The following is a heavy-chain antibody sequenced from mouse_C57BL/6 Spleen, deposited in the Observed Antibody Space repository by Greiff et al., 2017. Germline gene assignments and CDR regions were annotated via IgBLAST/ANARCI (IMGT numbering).Heavy chain of an antibody. CDR1: GYSFTDYN. CDR3: AREDWFAY. Sequence: VQLQQSGPELVKPGASVKISCKASGYSFTDYNMNWVKQSNGKSLECIVVINPNYGTTSYNHKFQGKATLTVDQSSSTAYMQLNSRTSEDTAVYYCAREDWFAYWGQGTLGTVSA. J-gene: IGHJ3*01. CDR2: INPNYGTT. V-gene: IGHV1-39*01.